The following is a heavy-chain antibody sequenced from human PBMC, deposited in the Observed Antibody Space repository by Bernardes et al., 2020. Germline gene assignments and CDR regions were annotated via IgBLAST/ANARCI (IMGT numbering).Heavy chain of an antibody. CDR1: GGSFSGYY. CDR3: ARGMYYDFWSGYYTGKDHGMDV. Sequence: SETLSLTCAVYGGSFSGYYWSWIRQPPGKGLEWIGEINHSGSTNYNPSLKSRVTISVDTSKNQFSLKLSSVTAADTAVYYCARGMYYDFWSGYYTGKDHGMDVWGQGTTVTVSS. J-gene: IGHJ6*02. V-gene: IGHV4-34*01. D-gene: IGHD3-3*01. CDR2: INHSGST.